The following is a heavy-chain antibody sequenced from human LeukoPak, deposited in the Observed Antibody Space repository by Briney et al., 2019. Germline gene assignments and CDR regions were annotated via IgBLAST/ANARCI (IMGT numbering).Heavy chain of an antibody. CDR2: INPNSGGT. CDR3: ARAGSYYTGLDY. D-gene: IGHD1-26*01. CDR1: GYTFTGYY. J-gene: IGHJ4*02. Sequence: ASVKVSCKASGYTFTGYYMHWVRQAPGQGHEWMGWINPNSGGTNYAQKFQGRVTMTRDTSISTAYMELSRLRSDGTAVYYCARAGSYYTGLDYWGQGTLVTVSS. V-gene: IGHV1-2*02.